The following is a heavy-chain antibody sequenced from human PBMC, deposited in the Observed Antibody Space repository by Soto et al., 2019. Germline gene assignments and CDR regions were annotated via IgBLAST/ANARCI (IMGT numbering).Heavy chain of an antibody. CDR3: ARSTGYCSGGSCSTDYYYYYGMDV. Sequence: GESLKISCKGSGYSFTSYWIGWVRQMPGKGLEWMGIIYPGDSDTRYSLSFQGQVTISADKSISTAYLQWSSLKASDTAMYYCARSTGYCSGGSCSTDYYYYYGMDVWGQGTTVTVSS. CDR2: IYPGDSDT. J-gene: IGHJ6*02. CDR1: GYSFTSYW. D-gene: IGHD2-15*01. V-gene: IGHV5-51*01.